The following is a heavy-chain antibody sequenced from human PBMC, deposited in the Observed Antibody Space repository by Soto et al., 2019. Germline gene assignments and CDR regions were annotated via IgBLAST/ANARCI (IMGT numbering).Heavy chain of an antibody. CDR3: SRGILV. CDR2: ISYGGTT. J-gene: IGHJ4*02. D-gene: IGHD2-15*01. V-gene: IGHV4-31*03. Sequence: QVQLQESGPGLVKPSQTLSLTCTVSGGSMNSGGYCWNWIRQHPGEGLEWIGCISYGGTTSYNPSLMSRITISVDTSKNQFSLKLSSVTAADTAVYYGSRGILVWSQGTLITVSS. CDR1: GGSMNSGGYC.